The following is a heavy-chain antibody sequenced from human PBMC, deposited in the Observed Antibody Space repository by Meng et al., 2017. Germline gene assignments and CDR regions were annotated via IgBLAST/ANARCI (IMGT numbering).Heavy chain of an antibody. D-gene: IGHD3-10*01. CDR2: IKQGGSEK. J-gene: IGHJ4*02. Sequence: GGPLRLSCAASGFTFDAYAMPWVRQAPGKGLEWVANIKQGGSEKYYVESVKGRFTISRDNAKNTLYLQMNSLRAEDTAVYYCARDLSRITMVRGVIGVLDYWGQGTLVTVSS. CDR1: GFTFDAYA. CDR3: ARDLSRITMVRGVIGVLDY. V-gene: IGHV3-7*01.